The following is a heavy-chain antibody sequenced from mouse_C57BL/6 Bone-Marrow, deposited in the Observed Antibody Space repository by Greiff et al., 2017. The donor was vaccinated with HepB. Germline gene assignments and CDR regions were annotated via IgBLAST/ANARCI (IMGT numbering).Heavy chain of an antibody. CDR2: ISTYYGDA. D-gene: IGHD1-1*01. J-gene: IGHJ2*01. V-gene: IGHV1-67*01. CDR3: ARRGITTVVATRRKSYFDY. Sequence: QVQLQQSGPELVRSGVSVKISCKGSGYTFTDYAMHWVKQSHAKSLEWIGVISTYYGDASYNQKFKDKATMTVDKSSSTAYMELARLTSEDSAVYYCARRGITTVVATRRKSYFDYWGQGTTLTVSS. CDR1: GYTFTDYA.